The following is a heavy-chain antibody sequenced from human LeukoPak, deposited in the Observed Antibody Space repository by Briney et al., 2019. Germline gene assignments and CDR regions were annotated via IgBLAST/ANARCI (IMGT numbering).Heavy chain of an antibody. CDR3: ARGTGTLTTDFDC. Sequence: PGGSLRLSCAASGFTFSSYSMNWVRQAPGKGLEWFSYISSSSSSIYYADSVKGRFTISRDNAKNSLYLQMNSLRAEDTAVYYCARGTGTLTTDFDCWGQGTLVTVSS. CDR1: GFTFSSYS. V-gene: IGHV3-48*01. J-gene: IGHJ4*02. D-gene: IGHD1-7*01. CDR2: ISSSSSSI.